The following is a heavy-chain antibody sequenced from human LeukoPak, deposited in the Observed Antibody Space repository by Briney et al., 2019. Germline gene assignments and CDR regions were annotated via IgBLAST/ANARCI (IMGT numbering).Heavy chain of an antibody. CDR2: ISSSSSYI. D-gene: IGHD2-2*01. Sequence: GGSLRLSCAASGFTFSSYSMNWVRQAPGKGLEWVSSISSSSSYIYYADSVKSRFTISRDNAKNSLYLQMNSLRAEDTAVYYCAREKVPAELDYWGQGTLVTVSS. J-gene: IGHJ4*02. CDR1: GFTFSSYS. CDR3: AREKVPAELDY. V-gene: IGHV3-21*01.